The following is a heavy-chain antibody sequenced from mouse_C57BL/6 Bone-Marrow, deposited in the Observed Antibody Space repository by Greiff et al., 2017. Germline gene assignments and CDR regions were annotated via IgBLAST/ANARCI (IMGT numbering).Heavy chain of an antibody. Sequence: QVQLQQPGAELVKPGASVKMSCKASGYTFTSYWITWVKQRPGQGLEWIGDIYPGSGSTNYNEKFKSKATLTVDTSSSTAYMQLSSLTSEDSAVYYCERGITTVVPYYFAYGGQGTTLTVTA. CDR3: ERGITTVVPYYFAY. CDR2: IYPGSGST. V-gene: IGHV1-55*01. D-gene: IGHD1-1*01. CDR1: GYTFTSYW. J-gene: IGHJ2*01.